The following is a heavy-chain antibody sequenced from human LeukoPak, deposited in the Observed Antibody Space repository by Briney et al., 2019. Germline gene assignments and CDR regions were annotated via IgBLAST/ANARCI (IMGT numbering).Heavy chain of an antibody. Sequence: GWINPNSGGTNYAQKFQGRVTMTRDTSISTAYMELNRLRSDDTAVYYCARYYYDSSVYYPDYWGQGTLVTVSS. CDR2: INPNSGGT. CDR3: ARYYYDSSVYYPDY. D-gene: IGHD3-22*01. V-gene: IGHV1-2*02. J-gene: IGHJ4*02.